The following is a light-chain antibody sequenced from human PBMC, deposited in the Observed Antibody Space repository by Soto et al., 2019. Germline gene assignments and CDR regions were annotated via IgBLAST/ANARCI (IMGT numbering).Light chain of an antibody. Sequence: QSVLTQPPSVSGAPGQRVTISCTGSSSNIGTGYDVHWYQQLPGTAPKLLIYGNSNRPSGVPDRFSGSKSGTSASLGITGLQAEDEADYYCQSYDSNLSVVFGGGTKLTVL. CDR2: GNS. CDR1: SSNIGTGYD. V-gene: IGLV1-40*01. J-gene: IGLJ2*01. CDR3: QSYDSNLSVV.